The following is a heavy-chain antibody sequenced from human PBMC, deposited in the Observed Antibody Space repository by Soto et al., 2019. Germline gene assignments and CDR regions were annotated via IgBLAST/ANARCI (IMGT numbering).Heavy chain of an antibody. D-gene: IGHD3-22*01. CDR3: ARDFGYDDV. CDR1: GFTFSNYN. Sequence: GGSLRLSCAATGFTFSNYNMNWVRQAPGKGLEWVSHIGGARSTAIYYADSVKGRFTISRDNAENSLFLQMDSLRDEDTAVYYCARDFGYDDVWGQGTTVTVSS. V-gene: IGHV3-48*02. CDR2: IGGARSTAI. J-gene: IGHJ6*02.